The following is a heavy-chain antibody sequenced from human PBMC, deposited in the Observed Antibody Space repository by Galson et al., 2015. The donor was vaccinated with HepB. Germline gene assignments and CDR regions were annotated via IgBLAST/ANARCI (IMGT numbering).Heavy chain of an antibody. V-gene: IGHV3-33*01. Sequence: SLRLSCAASGFTFSSYGMHWVRQAPGKGLEWVAVIWYDGSNKYYADSVKGRFTISRDNSKNTLYLQMNSLRAEDTAVYYCAREKNPGSSASYNWFDPWGQGTLVTVSS. CDR3: AREKNPGSSASYNWFDP. D-gene: IGHD3-22*01. CDR2: IWYDGSNK. J-gene: IGHJ5*02. CDR1: GFTFSSYG.